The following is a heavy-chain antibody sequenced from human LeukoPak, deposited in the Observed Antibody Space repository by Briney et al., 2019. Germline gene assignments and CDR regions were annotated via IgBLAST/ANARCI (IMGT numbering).Heavy chain of an antibody. V-gene: IGHV4-4*02. Sequence: SETLSLTCAVSGGSISGTNWWSWVRQPPGKGLEWIGEIYHSGSTNYNPSLKSRVTISVDTSKNQFSLKLTSVTAADTAVYYCARTTEGGYTYGYFYYYYMDVWGKGTTVTISS. CDR3: ARTTEGGYTYGYFYYYYMDV. CDR2: IYHSGST. D-gene: IGHD5-18*01. J-gene: IGHJ6*03. CDR1: GGSISGTNW.